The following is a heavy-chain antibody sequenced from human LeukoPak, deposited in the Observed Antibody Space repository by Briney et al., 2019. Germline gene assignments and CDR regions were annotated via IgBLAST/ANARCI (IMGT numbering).Heavy chain of an antibody. CDR3: ARDLAQRYGDYP. D-gene: IGHD4-17*01. Sequence: ASVKVSCKASGYTFTSYDINWVRQAPGQGLEWMGIINPSGGSTSYAQKFQGRVTMTRDTSTSTVYMELSSLRSEDTAVYYCARDLAQRYGDYPWGQGTLVTVSS. J-gene: IGHJ5*02. CDR1: GYTFTSYD. CDR2: INPSGGST. V-gene: IGHV1-46*01.